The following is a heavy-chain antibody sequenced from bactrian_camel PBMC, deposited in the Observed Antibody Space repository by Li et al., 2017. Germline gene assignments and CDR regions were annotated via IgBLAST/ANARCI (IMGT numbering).Heavy chain of an antibody. J-gene: IGHJ4*01. CDR2: IAGSSRN. CDR1: GAAVSSYC. CDR3: GTNKYCRGSACCNSDFSH. D-gene: IGHD2*01. Sequence: HVQLVESGGGSVQTGGSLRLTCVASGAAVSSYCMGWFRQAPGKEREGVSWIAGSSRNDHAGPVKGRFTISRDNAKNTLYLQMNNLKPEDTAMYYCGTNKYCRGSACCNSDFSHWGQGTQVTVS. V-gene: IGHV3S55*01.